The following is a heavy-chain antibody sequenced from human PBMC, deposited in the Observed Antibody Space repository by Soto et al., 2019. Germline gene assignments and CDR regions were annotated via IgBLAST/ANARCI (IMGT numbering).Heavy chain of an antibody. CDR2: ISGSGGST. V-gene: IGHV3-23*01. CDR3: AKLYYYDSSGYYYAYYYGMDV. CDR1: GFTFSSYA. D-gene: IGHD3-22*01. Sequence: GGSLRLSCAASGFTFSSYAMSWVRQAPGKGLEWVSAISGSGGSTYYADSVKGRFTISRDNSKNTLYLQMNSLRAEDTAVYYCAKLYYYDSSGYYYAYYYGMDVWGQGTTVTVSS. J-gene: IGHJ6*02.